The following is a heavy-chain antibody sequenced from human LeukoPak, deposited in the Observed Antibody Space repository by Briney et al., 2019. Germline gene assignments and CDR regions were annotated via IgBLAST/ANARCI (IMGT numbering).Heavy chain of an antibody. CDR2: ISSSSSYI. V-gene: IGHV3-21*01. J-gene: IGHJ4*02. CDR1: GFTFSSYS. D-gene: IGHD1-26*01. Sequence: PGGSLRLSCAASGFTFSSYSMNWVRQAPGKGLEWVSSISSSSSYIYYADSVKGRFTISRDNAKNSLYLQMNSLRAEDTAVYYCARDPVGATTPDCGGQGALVTVSS. CDR3: ARDPVGATTPDC.